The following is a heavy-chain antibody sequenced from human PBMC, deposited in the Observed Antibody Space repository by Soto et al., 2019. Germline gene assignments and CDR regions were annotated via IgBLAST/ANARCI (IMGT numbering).Heavy chain of an antibody. CDR1: GGSVSSGSYY. CDR3: AREAATGTRPEGIDY. D-gene: IGHD1-1*01. CDR2: IYYSGST. V-gene: IGHV4-61*01. Sequence: KTSETLSLTCTVSGGSVSSGSYYWSWIRQPPGKGLEWIGYIYYSGSTNYNPSLKSRVTISVDTSKNQFSLKLSSVTAADTAVYYCAREAATGTRPEGIDYWGQGTLVTVSS. J-gene: IGHJ4*02.